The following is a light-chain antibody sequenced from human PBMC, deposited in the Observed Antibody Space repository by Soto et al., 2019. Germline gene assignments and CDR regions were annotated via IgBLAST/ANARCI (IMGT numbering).Light chain of an antibody. CDR3: QQYNNWPFS. CDR2: DVS. J-gene: IGKJ5*01. CDR1: QGVTTN. V-gene: IGKV3-15*01. Sequence: EIRMTQSPGTLSVSAGERATLSCRAAQGVTTNFAWYQQKSGQSPRLLIYDVSNRATGVPARFSGSGFETDFTLTISGLRSEDSAVYFCQQYNNWPFSFGQGTRLEIK.